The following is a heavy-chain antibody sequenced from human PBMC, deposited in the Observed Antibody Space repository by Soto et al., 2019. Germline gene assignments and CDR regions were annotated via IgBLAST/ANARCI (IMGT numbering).Heavy chain of an antibody. D-gene: IGHD6-6*01. CDR2: IIPIFGTA. CDR3: ATPVRYSSSSGGFDY. J-gene: IGHJ4*02. V-gene: IGHV1-69*13. Sequence: SVKVSCKASGGTFSSYAISWVRQAPGQGLEWMGGIIPIFGTANYAQKFQGRVTITADESTSTAYMELSSLRSEDTAVYYCATPVRYSSSSGGFDYWGQGTLVTVSS. CDR1: GGTFSSYA.